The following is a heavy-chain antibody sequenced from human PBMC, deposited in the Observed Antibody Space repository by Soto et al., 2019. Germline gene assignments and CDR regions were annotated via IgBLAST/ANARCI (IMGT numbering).Heavy chain of an antibody. Sequence: SETLSLTCAVYGGSFSGYYWSWIRQHPGKGLEWIGYIYYSGSTYYNPSLKSRVTISVDTSKNQFSLKLSSVTAADTAVYYCAAEVGFGPLFDYWGQGTLVTVSS. V-gene: IGHV4-31*11. CDR3: AAEVGFGPLFDY. CDR1: GGSFSGYY. J-gene: IGHJ4*02. D-gene: IGHD3-3*01. CDR2: IYYSGST.